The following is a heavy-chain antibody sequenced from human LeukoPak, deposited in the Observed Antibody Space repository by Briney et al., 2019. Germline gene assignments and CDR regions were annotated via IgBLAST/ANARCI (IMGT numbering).Heavy chain of an antibody. Sequence: GSLRLSCAASGFTFSSYGMHWVRQAPGKGLEWVSAISGSGGSTYYADSVKGRFTISRDNSKNTLYLQMNSLRAEDTAVYYCAKVLFEGVGTVTRLPFDYWGQGTLVTVSS. CDR3: AKVLFEGVGTVTRLPFDY. D-gene: IGHD4-17*01. CDR1: GFTFSSYG. V-gene: IGHV3-23*01. CDR2: ISGSGGST. J-gene: IGHJ4*02.